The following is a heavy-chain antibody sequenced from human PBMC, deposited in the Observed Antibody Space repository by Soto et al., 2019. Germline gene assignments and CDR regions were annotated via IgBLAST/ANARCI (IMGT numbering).Heavy chain of an antibody. V-gene: IGHV1-18*01. CDR1: GYTFTSYG. Sequence: ASVKVSCKASGYTFTSYGISWVRQAPGQGLEWMGWISTYNGNTNYAQRLQGRVTMTTDTSTSTAYMELRSLRYDDTAVYYCAREPVYYGIDVWGQGTTVTVSS. J-gene: IGHJ6*02. CDR2: ISTYNGNT. CDR3: AREPVYYGIDV.